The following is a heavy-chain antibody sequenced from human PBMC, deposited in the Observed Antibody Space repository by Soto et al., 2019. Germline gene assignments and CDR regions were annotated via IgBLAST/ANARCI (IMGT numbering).Heavy chain of an antibody. Sequence: QVQLVESGGGVVQPGRSLRLSCAASGFTFRDYAMHWVRQAPGNGLEWVTFVSFDGNNKYYADSVKGRFTVSRDNSKNTLYLQMISLRAEDTAVYYCARAAHSSSWYASYWGQGTLVTVSS. CDR2: VSFDGNNK. D-gene: IGHD6-13*01. CDR1: GFTFRDYA. J-gene: IGHJ4*02. V-gene: IGHV3-30-3*01. CDR3: ARAAHSSSWYASY.